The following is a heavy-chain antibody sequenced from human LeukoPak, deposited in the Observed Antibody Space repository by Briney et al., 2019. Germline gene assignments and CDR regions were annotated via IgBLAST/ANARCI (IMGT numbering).Heavy chain of an antibody. V-gene: IGHV4-59*08. Sequence: PSETLSLTCTVSGGSISSYYWSWIRQPPGKGLEWIGYIYYSGSTNYNPSLKSRVTISVDTSKNQFSLKLSSVTAADTAVYYCARHWRQPLAAAMYNWFDPWGQGTLVTVSS. CDR2: IYYSGST. D-gene: IGHD6-25*01. CDR3: ARHWRQPLAAAMYNWFDP. CDR1: GGSISSYY. J-gene: IGHJ5*02.